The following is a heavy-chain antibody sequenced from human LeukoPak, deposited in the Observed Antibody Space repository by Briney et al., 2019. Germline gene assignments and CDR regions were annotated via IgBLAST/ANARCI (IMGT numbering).Heavy chain of an antibody. D-gene: IGHD2-8*01. Sequence: QSGGSLRLSCAASGFTFSRFSIHWVRQAPGKGLDWVAIISKDGSIKYYADSVKGRFTIPRDNSENTLYLQMSSLRAEDTAIYYCARDSGVFDYWGQGTLVTVSS. J-gene: IGHJ4*02. CDR1: GFTFSRFS. V-gene: IGHV3-30*15. CDR2: ISKDGSIK. CDR3: ARDSGVFDY.